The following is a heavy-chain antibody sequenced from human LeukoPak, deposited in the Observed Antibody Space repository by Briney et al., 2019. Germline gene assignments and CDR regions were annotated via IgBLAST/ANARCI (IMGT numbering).Heavy chain of an antibody. V-gene: IGHV4-61*08. CDR1: GGSISSGDNY. CDR3: ARERCPYSSGCGYGMDV. Sequence: PSETLSLTCTVSGGSISSGDNYWSWIRQPPGKGLEWIGYIYYSGSTNYNPSLKSRVTISVDTSKNQFSLKLSSVTAADTAVYYCARERCPYSSGCGYGMDVWGQGTTVTVSS. CDR2: IYYSGST. J-gene: IGHJ6*02. D-gene: IGHD6-19*01.